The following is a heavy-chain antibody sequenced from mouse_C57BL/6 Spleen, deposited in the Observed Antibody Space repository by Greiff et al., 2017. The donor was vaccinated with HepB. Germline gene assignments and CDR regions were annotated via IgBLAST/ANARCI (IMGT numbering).Heavy chain of an antibody. CDR1: GFTFSDYY. Sequence: EVKLMESGGGLVQPGGSLKLSCAASGFTFSDYYMYWVRQTPEKRLEWVAYISNGGGSTYYPDTVKGRFTISRDNAKNTLYLQMSRLKSEDTAMYYCARGQYYFDYWGQGTTLTVSS. J-gene: IGHJ2*01. V-gene: IGHV5-12*01. CDR2: ISNGGGST. CDR3: ARGQYYFDY.